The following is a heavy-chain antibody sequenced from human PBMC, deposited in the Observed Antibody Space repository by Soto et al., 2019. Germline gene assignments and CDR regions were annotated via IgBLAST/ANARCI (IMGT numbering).Heavy chain of an antibody. V-gene: IGHV1-69*04. CDR2: IIPILGIA. CDR1: GGTFSSYT. D-gene: IGHD2-15*01. J-gene: IGHJ5*02. Sequence: SVKVSCKASGGTFSSYTISWVRQAPGQGLEWMGRIIPILGIANYAQKFQGRVTITADKSTSTAYMELSSLRSEDTAVYYCAREGPYCSGGSCQVGWFDPWGQGTLVTVSS. CDR3: AREGPYCSGGSCQVGWFDP.